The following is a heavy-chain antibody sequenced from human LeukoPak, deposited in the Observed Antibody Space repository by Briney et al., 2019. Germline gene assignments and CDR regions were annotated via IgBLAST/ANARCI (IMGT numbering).Heavy chain of an antibody. Sequence: SETLSLTCTVSRGSISPNYWTWIRQPPGKGLEWIGYIYYIGSTNYNPSLKSRVTISLDTSRNQFSLRLSSVTAADTAVYYCARLLDYDSSGYPYTFDIWGQGTMVTVSS. CDR1: RGSISPNY. CDR2: IYYIGST. D-gene: IGHD3-22*01. J-gene: IGHJ3*02. CDR3: ARLLDYDSSGYPYTFDI. V-gene: IGHV4-59*01.